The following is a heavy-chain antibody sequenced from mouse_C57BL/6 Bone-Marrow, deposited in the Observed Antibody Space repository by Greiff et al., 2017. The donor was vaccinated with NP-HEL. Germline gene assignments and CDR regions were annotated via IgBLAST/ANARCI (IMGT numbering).Heavy chain of an antibody. CDR2: IYPGNSDT. CDR1: GYTFTSYW. V-gene: IGHV1-5*01. Sequence: VHVKQSGTVLARPGASVKMSCKTSGYTFTSYWMHWVKQRPGQGLEWIGAIYPGNSDTSYNQKFKGKAKLTAVTSASTAYMELSSLTNEDSAVYYCTQRGFAYWGQGTLVTVSA. CDR3: TQRGFAY. J-gene: IGHJ3*01.